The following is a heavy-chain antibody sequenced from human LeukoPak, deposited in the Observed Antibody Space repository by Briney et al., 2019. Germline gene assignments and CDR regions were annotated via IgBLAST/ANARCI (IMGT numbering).Heavy chain of an antibody. CDR1: GFTFSNYA. CDR3: AKDPYRASSGLVDY. J-gene: IGHJ4*02. Sequence: GGSLRLSCATSGFTFSNYAASWVRQAPGKGLEWVSSISSSGGTTYYADSVKGRFTISRDNSKNTLYLQMNSLRAEDTAVYYCAKDPYRASSGLVDYWGQGTLVTVSS. D-gene: IGHD5-12*01. V-gene: IGHV3-23*01. CDR2: ISSSGGTT.